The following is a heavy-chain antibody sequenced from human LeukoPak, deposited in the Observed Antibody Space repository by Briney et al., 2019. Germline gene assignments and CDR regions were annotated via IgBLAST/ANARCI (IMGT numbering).Heavy chain of an antibody. Sequence: KPSETLSLTCAVYGGSFSGYYWSWIRQPPGKGLEWIGEINHSGSTNYNPFLKSRVTISVDTSKNQFSLKLSSVTAADTAVYYCAIRRYCSGGSCYSLGMDYWGQGTLVTVSS. CDR2: INHSGST. J-gene: IGHJ4*02. CDR1: GGSFSGYY. V-gene: IGHV4-34*01. D-gene: IGHD2-15*01. CDR3: AIRRYCSGGSCYSLGMDY.